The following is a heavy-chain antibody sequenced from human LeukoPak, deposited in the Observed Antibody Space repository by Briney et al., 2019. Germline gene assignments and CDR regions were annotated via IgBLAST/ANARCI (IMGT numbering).Heavy chain of an antibody. V-gene: IGHV4-59*01. J-gene: IGHJ4*02. CDR1: GGSISSYY. Sequence: SETLSLTCTVSGGSISSYYWSWTRQPPGKGLEWIGYIDYSGSTNYNPSLKSRVTISVDMSKNQFSLKLSSVTAADTAVYYCATVGIDYYDSSGPFDYWGQGTLVTVSS. CDR3: ATVGIDYYDSSGPFDY. CDR2: IDYSGST. D-gene: IGHD3-22*01.